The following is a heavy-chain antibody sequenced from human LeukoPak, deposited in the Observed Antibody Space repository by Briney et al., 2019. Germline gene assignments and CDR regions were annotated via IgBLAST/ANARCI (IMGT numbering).Heavy chain of an antibody. CDR3: ATNNWNYETYYMDV. J-gene: IGHJ6*03. Sequence: PGGSLRLSCAASGFTFDDYGMSWVRQAPGKGLEWVSGINWNGGSTGYADSVKGRFTISRDNAKNSLYLQMNSLRAEDTALYYCATNNWNYETYYMDVWGKGTTVTVSS. D-gene: IGHD1-7*01. V-gene: IGHV3-20*04. CDR1: GFTFDDYG. CDR2: INWNGGST.